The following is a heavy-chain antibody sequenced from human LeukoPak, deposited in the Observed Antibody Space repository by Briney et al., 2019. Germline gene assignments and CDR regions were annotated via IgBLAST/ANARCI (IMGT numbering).Heavy chain of an antibody. D-gene: IGHD3-22*01. CDR3: ARGDSSGWFRNWFDP. J-gene: IGHJ5*02. V-gene: IGHV3-21*01. CDR2: ISSSSSYI. Sequence: GGSLRLSCGASGFTFSTYGMNWVRQAPGKGLEWVSSISSSSSYIYYADSVKGRFTISRDNAKNSLYLQMNSLRAEDTAVYYCARGDSSGWFRNWFDPWGQGTLVTVSS. CDR1: GFTFSTYG.